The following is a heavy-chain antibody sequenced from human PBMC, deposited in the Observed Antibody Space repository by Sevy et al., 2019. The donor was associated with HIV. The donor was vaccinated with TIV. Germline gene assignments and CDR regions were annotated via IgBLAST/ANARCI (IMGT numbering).Heavy chain of an antibody. V-gene: IGHV3-21*01. D-gene: IGHD3-16*02. CDR3: ARAEAKRLGELSPGDY. CDR1: GFTFSSYS. J-gene: IGHJ4*02. CDR2: ISSSSSYI. Sequence: GSLRLSCAASGFTFSSYSMNWVRQAPGKGLEWVSSISSSSSYIYYADSVKGRFTISRDNAKNSLYLQMNSLRAEDTAVYYCARAEAKRLGELSPGDYWGQGTLVTVSS.